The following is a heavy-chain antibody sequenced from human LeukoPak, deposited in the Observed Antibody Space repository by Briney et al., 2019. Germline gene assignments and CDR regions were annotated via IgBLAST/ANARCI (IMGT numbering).Heavy chain of an antibody. CDR1: GASVSSNY. Sequence: PSETLSLTCTVPGASVSSNYWSWIRQSAAKGLEWIGRISISDGTNYSPSLKSRVSMSVDASKNQFSLILTSATAADAAVYYCARLRRNGNDWYADDSWGQGILVTVSS. J-gene: IGHJ4*02. CDR2: ISISDGT. V-gene: IGHV4-4*07. D-gene: IGHD6-19*01. CDR3: ARLRRNGNDWYADDS.